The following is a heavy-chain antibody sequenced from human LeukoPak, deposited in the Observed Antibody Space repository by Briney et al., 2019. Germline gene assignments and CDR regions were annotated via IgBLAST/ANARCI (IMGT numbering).Heavy chain of an antibody. CDR3: ASGGGWVFFN. J-gene: IGHJ4*02. Sequence: GGSLRLSCAASGFPFTSHWLSWFRQSPGRGLEWVAHINSDGSEKNYVDSVKGRFTISRDNARNSQFLQMTSLRAEDTAVYYCASGGGWVFFNWGQGTLVTVSS. CDR2: INSDGSEK. CDR1: GFPFTSHW. V-gene: IGHV3-7*01. D-gene: IGHD6-19*01.